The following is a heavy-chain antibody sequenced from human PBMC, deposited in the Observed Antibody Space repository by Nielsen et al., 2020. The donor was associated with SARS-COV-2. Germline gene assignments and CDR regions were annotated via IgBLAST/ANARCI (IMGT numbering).Heavy chain of an antibody. D-gene: IGHD4-11*01. Sequence: SETLSLTCAVYGGSFSGYYWSWIRQPPGKGLEWIGEINHSGSTNYNPSLKSRVTISVDTSKNQFSLKLSSVTAADTAVYYCARRMTTKRGARGYYYMDVWGKGTTVTVSS. CDR2: INHSGST. J-gene: IGHJ6*03. CDR1: GGSFSGYY. V-gene: IGHV4-34*01. CDR3: ARRMTTKRGARGYYYMDV.